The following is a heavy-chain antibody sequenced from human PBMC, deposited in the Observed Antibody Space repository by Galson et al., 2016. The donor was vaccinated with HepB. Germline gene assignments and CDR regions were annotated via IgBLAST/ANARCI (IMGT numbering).Heavy chain of an antibody. Sequence: PALVKPTQTLTLTCTFSGFSLTTPGVGVGWIRQPPGKALEWLAVIYWDDDTYYSPSLESRLTITKDSSKNQVVLTMTNMDSVDTGTYFCAHRIILVGGLVNAFDVWGQGAKVTVSS. V-gene: IGHV2-5*02. D-gene: IGHD3/OR15-3a*01. CDR1: GFSLTTPGVG. CDR3: AHRIILVGGLVNAFDV. J-gene: IGHJ3*01. CDR2: IYWDDDT.